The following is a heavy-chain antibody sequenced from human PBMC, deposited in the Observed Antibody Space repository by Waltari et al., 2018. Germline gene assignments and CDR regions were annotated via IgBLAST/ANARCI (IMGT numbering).Heavy chain of an antibody. CDR3: ARGLGFSQSI. J-gene: IGHJ4*02. CDR2: VNPDSGET. D-gene: IGHD3-10*01. Sequence: QVQLVQSGAEVRKPGASVRVSCKASGYSFTTYDINWVRQATGQGLEWMGWVNPDSGETGYAQKFQGRVTITRTTSSSTAYMELSSLRSEDTAVYYCARGLGFSQSIWGQGTLVTVSS. CDR1: GYSFTTYD. V-gene: IGHV1-8*03.